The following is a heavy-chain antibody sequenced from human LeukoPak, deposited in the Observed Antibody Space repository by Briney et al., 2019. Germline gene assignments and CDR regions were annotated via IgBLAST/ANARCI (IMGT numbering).Heavy chain of an antibody. CDR2: INHSGST. CDR3: ARALAVAGTGYYFDY. J-gene: IGHJ4*02. D-gene: IGHD6-19*01. Sequence: SETLSLTCAVYGGSFSGYYWSWIRQPPGKGLEWIGEINHSGSTNYNPSLKSRVTISVDTSKNQFSLKLSSVTAADTAVYYCARALAVAGTGYYFDYWGQGTLVTASS. V-gene: IGHV4-34*01. CDR1: GGSFSGYY.